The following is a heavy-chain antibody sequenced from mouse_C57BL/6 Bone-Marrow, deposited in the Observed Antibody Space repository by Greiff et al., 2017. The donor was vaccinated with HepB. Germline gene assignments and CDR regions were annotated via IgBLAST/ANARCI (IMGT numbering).Heavy chain of an antibody. Sequence: QVQLQQPGAELVRPGTSVKLSCKASGYTFTSYWMHWVKQRPGQGLEWIGVIDPSDSYTNYNQKFKGKATLTVDTSSSTAYMQLSILTSEDSAVYYCAREDPYYGSSFDYWGQGTTLTVSS. J-gene: IGHJ2*01. D-gene: IGHD1-1*01. CDR2: IDPSDSYT. CDR3: AREDPYYGSSFDY. CDR1: GYTFTSYW. V-gene: IGHV1-59*01.